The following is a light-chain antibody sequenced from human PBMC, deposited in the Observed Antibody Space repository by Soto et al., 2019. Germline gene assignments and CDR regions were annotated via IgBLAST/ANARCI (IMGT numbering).Light chain of an antibody. J-gene: IGKJ1*01. CDR1: QSVSTN. Sequence: EIVMTQSPATLSMSPGERATLSCRASQSVSTNLAWHQQKPGQAPRLLIFDASARATGIPDRFSGSGSGTQFTLPISSLQSEDFAVYYCQQYSKWPWTFGQGTKVEI. CDR2: DAS. V-gene: IGKV3-15*01. CDR3: QQYSKWPWT.